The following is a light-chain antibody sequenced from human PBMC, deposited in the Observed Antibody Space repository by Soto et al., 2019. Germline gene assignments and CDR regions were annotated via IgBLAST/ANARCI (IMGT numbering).Light chain of an antibody. Sequence: EIVLTQSPGTLSLSPGERAALSCRASQSVSSYYLAWYQQKPGQAPRLLIYGASSRATGIPDRFSGSGSGTDFTLNISRLEPEDFSVYYCKQYGSSPLTFGGGTKVDIK. CDR2: GAS. CDR3: KQYGSSPLT. V-gene: IGKV3-20*01. CDR1: QSVSSYY. J-gene: IGKJ4*01.